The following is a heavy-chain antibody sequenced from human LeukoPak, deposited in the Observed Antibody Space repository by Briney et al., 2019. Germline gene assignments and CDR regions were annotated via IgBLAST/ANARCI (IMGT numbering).Heavy chain of an antibody. CDR3: ARDVTVVTPGWFDP. J-gene: IGHJ5*02. CDR2: IYTSGGT. Sequence: PSETLSLTCTVSGGSISSYYWSWIRQPAGKGLEWIGRIYTSGGTNYNPSLKSRVTMSVDTSKNQFSLKLSSVTAADTAVYYCARDVTVVTPGWFDPWGQGTLVTVSS. D-gene: IGHD4-23*01. V-gene: IGHV4-4*07. CDR1: GGSISSYY.